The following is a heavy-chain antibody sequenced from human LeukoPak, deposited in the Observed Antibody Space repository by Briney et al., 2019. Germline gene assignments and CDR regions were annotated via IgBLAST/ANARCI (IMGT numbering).Heavy chain of an antibody. CDR1: GGTFSSYA. CDR2: IIPIFGTA. J-gene: IGHJ3*02. Sequence: SVKVSCKASGGTFSSYAISWVRQAPGQGLEWMGGIIPIFGTANYAQKFQGRVTMTRDTSTSTVYMELSSLRSDDTAVFYCARKVLRFFDAFDIWGQGTMVTVSS. V-gene: IGHV1-69*05. D-gene: IGHD3-3*01. CDR3: ARKVLRFFDAFDI.